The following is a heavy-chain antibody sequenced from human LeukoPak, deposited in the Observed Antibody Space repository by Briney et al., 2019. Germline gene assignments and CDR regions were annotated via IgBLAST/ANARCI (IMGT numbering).Heavy chain of an antibody. J-gene: IGHJ4*02. CDR2: INHSGST. CDR3: ARGLRYCSGGSCYFDY. D-gene: IGHD2-15*01. V-gene: IGHV4-34*01. Sequence: PSQTLSLTCAVYGGSFSGYYWSWIRQPPGKGLEWIGEINHSGSTNYNPSLKSRVTISVDTSKNQFSLKLSSATAADTAVYYCARGLRYCSGGSCYFDYWGQGTLVTVSS. CDR1: GGSFSGYY.